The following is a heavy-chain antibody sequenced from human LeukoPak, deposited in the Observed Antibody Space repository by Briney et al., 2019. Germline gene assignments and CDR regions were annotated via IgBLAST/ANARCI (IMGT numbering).Heavy chain of an antibody. Sequence: SETLSLTCAVYGGSFSGYYWSWIRQPPGKGLEWIGEINHSGSTNYNPSLKSRVTISVDKSNNQFSLKLTSVTAADTAVYYCARETYGFDPWGQGTLVTVSS. J-gene: IGHJ5*02. V-gene: IGHV4-34*01. CDR1: GGSFSGYY. D-gene: IGHD3-16*01. CDR3: ARETYGFDP. CDR2: INHSGST.